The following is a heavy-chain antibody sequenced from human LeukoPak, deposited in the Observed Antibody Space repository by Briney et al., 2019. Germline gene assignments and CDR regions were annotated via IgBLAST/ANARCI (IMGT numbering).Heavy chain of an antibody. CDR2: INSDGSST. Sequence: QPGGSLRLSCAASGFTFSSYWMHWVRQAPGKGLVWVSRINSDGSSTNYADSVKGRVTISRDNAKNTLYLQMDSLRAEDTAVYYCARERARFWEWVDYWGQGTLVTVSS. CDR3: ARERARFWEWVDY. CDR1: GFTFSSYW. J-gene: IGHJ4*02. D-gene: IGHD3-3*01. V-gene: IGHV3-74*01.